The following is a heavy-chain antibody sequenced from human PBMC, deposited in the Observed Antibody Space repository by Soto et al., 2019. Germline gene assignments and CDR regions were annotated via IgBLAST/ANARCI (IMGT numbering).Heavy chain of an antibody. V-gene: IGHV3-15*01. CDR3: TTDLVVTHNHQYFGMDV. CDR1: GFTFTNAW. D-gene: IGHD3-9*01. CDR2: IKSKVDGGTT. J-gene: IGHJ6*02. Sequence: EVQLVESGGGLVKPGGSLRLSCAASGFTFTNAWLNWVRQAPGKGLEWIGSIKSKVDGGTTEYAAPVKVRFNISRDDSKKTLYLQMKSLKPEDTAVYCCTTDLVVTHNHQYFGMDVWGQGTTVTVSS.